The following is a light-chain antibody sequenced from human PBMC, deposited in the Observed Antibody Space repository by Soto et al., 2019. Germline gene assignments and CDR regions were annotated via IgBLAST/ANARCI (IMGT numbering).Light chain of an antibody. CDR1: TSDVGGYNL. CDR2: EGT. V-gene: IGLV2-23*01. CDR3: CSFSVASPL. J-gene: IGLJ1*01. Sequence: QSVLTQPASVSGSPGQPITISCSGTTSDVGGYNLVSWYQQHTAKAPKLLIYEGTQRPSGVSSRFSGSKSGNTASLTISGLQAEDEADYYCCSFSVASPLFGTGTKVTVL.